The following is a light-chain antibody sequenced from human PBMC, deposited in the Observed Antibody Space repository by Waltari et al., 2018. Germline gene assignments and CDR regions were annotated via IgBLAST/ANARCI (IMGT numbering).Light chain of an antibody. V-gene: IGLV2-14*03. CDR3: SSYTASRHYV. CDR2: DVS. Sequence: QSALTQPASVSGSPGQSITISCTGTSSDVGGYTYVSWYQQYPGKAPKLVIYDVSTRPSGASDRFSGSKSGNTASLIISGLQAEDEADYYCSSYTASRHYVFGTGTKVTVL. J-gene: IGLJ1*01. CDR1: SSDVGGYTY.